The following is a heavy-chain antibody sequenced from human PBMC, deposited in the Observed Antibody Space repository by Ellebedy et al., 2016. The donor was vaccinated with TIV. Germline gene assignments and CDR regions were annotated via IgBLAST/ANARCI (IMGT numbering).Heavy chain of an antibody. CDR2: INPSGGST. V-gene: IGHV1-46*01. J-gene: IGHJ4*02. CDR3: ARGYGSGWPFYTRGFDY. Sequence: ASVKVSCXASGYTFTSYYMHWVRQAPGQGLEWMGIINPSGGSTSYAQKFQGRVTMTRDTSTSTVYMELSRLRSDDTAVYYCARGYGSGWPFYTRGFDYWGQGTLVTVSS. CDR1: GYTFTSYY. D-gene: IGHD6-19*01.